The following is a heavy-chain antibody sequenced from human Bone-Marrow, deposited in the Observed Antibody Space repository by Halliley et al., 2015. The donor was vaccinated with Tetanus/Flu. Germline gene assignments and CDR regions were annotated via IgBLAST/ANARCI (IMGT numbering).Heavy chain of an antibody. D-gene: IGHD1-26*01. CDR3: SIGGTREHF. J-gene: IGHJ4*02. CDR1: GASVSSGDYY. CDR2: IYYSGST. V-gene: IGHV4-30-4*01. Sequence: LRLSCAVSGASVSSGDYYWSWIRQTPGKGLEWLGYIYYSGSTYYHPSVKSRIAISRDTSKTQFSLNLRSVTSADTAVYFCSIGGTREHFWGQGTLVTVSS.